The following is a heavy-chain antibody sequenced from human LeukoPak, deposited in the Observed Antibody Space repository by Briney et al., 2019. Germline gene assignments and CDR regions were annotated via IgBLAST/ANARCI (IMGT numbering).Heavy chain of an antibody. CDR3: ARRAGDYSHPYDY. CDR2: ISGSGGST. Sequence: GGSLRLSCAASGFTFSSYGMSWVRQAPGKGLEWVSAISGSGGSTYYADSVKGRFTISRDNSKNTVHLQMSSLRAEDTAMYYCARRAGDYSHPYDYWGQGTLVTVSS. D-gene: IGHD3-22*01. J-gene: IGHJ4*02. V-gene: IGHV3-23*01. CDR1: GFTFSSYG.